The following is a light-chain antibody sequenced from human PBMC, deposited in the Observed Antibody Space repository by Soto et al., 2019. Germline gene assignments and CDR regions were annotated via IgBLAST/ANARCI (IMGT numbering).Light chain of an antibody. Sequence: IQMTQSPSSLSASVGDTVTITCRASQTISGWLAWYQQKPGKAPELLIFDASNLKSGVSSRFSGSGSGTEFTLTISRLQPDDVATYYCLQYSSHSWTFGQGTKVDI. J-gene: IGKJ1*01. CDR2: DAS. CDR3: LQYSSHSWT. V-gene: IGKV1-5*01. CDR1: QTISGW.